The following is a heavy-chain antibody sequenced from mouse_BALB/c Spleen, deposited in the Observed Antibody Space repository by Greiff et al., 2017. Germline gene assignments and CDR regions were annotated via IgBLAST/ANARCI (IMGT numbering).Heavy chain of an antibody. V-gene: IGHV1-12*01. CDR2: IYPGNGDT. J-gene: IGHJ3*01. CDR1: GYTFTSYN. Sequence: QVQLQQPGAELVKPGASVKMSCKASGYTFTSYNMHWVKQTPGQGLEWIGAIYPGNGDTSYNQKFKGKATLTADKSSSTAYMQLSSLTSEDSAVYYCAKSTMITGSFAYWGQGTLVTVSA. D-gene: IGHD2-4*01. CDR3: AKSTMITGSFAY.